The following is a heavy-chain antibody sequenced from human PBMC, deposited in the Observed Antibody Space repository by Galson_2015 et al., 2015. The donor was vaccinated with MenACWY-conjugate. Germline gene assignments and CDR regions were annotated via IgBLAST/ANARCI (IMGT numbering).Heavy chain of an antibody. D-gene: IGHD6-19*01. V-gene: IGHV6-1*01. CDR3: ASQGIAVAGVIDY. Sequence: CAISGDSVSSNSAAWNWIRQSPSRGLEWLGRTYYRSKWYKYYAASVKSRMTINVETSKNQFSLQLNSVTPEDTAMYYCASQGIAVAGVIDYWGQGILVTVSS. CDR2: TYYRSKWYK. CDR1: GDSVSSNSAA. J-gene: IGHJ4*02.